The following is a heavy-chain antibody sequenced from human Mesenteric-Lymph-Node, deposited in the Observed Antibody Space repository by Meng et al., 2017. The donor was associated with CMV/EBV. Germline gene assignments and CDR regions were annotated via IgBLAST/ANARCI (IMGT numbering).Heavy chain of an antibody. CDR2: INHRGAT. Sequence: YNGSVTTDDWSWSRQTPGKGLEWIGEINHRGATKDNPSLKSRLTVSVDTSKSQFSLKLSSVTAADTAVYYCARATVFVRGVRRTEDYWGQGTLVTVSS. D-gene: IGHD3-10*01. CDR1: NGSVTTDD. CDR3: ARATVFVRGVRRTEDY. J-gene: IGHJ4*02. V-gene: IGHV4-34*01.